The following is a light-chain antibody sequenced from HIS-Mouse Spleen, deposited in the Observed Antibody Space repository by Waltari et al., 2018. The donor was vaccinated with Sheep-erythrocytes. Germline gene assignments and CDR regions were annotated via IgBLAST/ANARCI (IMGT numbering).Light chain of an antibody. CDR2: DVS. V-gene: IGLV2-11*01. CDR1: SSDVGGYNY. J-gene: IGLJ1*01. Sequence: QSALTQPRSVSGSPGQSVTISCTGTSSDVGGYNYVSWYQQHPGKAPILMIYDVSKPDSGVPDRFSGSKSGNTASRTISGLQAEDGADYYCCSSAGSCNHVFATGTKVTVL. CDR3: CSSAGSCNHV.